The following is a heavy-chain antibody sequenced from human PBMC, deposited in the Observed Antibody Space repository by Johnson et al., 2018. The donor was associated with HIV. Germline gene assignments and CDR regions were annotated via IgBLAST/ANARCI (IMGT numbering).Heavy chain of an antibody. V-gene: IGHV3-7*01. D-gene: IGHD1-26*01. Sequence: VRLVESGGGLVQPGGSLRLSCTASGFTFNSYWMSWVRQAPGKGLEWVANIKEDGSEKYYVDSVKGRFTISRDNAKNSLYLRMNSLRVDDTAVYYCARGREDFWGQGTMVTVSP. CDR1: GFTFNSYW. J-gene: IGHJ3*01. CDR2: IKEDGSEK. CDR3: ARGREDF.